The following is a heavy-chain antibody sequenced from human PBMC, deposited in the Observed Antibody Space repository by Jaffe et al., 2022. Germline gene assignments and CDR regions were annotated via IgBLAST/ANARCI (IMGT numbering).Heavy chain of an antibody. Sequence: QVQLQQWGAGLLKPSETLSLTCAVYGGSFSGYYWSWIRQPPGKGLEWIGEINHSGSTNYNPSLKSRVTISVDTSKNQFSLKLSSVTAADTAVYYCARGRGGRGGGPIAAAGTFYYWGQGTLVTVSS. D-gene: IGHD6-13*01. CDR2: INHSGST. J-gene: IGHJ4*02. V-gene: IGHV4-34*01. CDR1: GGSFSGYY. CDR3: ARGRGGRGGGPIAAAGTFYY.